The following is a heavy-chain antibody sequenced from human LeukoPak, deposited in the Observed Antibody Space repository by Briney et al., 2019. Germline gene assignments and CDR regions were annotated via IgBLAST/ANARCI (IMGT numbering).Heavy chain of an antibody. CDR3: ARAEISYYDFWSGYYYP. V-gene: IGHV4-30-2*01. J-gene: IGHJ5*02. Sequence: SETLSLTCAVSGGSISSGGYSWSWIRQPPGKGLEWIGYIYHSGSTYYNPSLKSRVTISVDRSKNQFSLKLSSVTAADTAVYHCARAEISYYDFWSGYYYPWGQGTLVTVSS. D-gene: IGHD3-3*01. CDR1: GGSISSGGYS. CDR2: IYHSGST.